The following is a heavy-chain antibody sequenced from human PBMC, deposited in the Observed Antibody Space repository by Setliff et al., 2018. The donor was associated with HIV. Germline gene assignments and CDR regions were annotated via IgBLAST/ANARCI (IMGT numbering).Heavy chain of an antibody. Sequence: ASVKVSCKASGYTFTSYGISWVRQAPGQGLEWMGWISALNGRTNYAQKLQGRVTMTTDTSTSTVYMDLRSLRSDDTAVYYCAKGYSWSVVGALDIWGQGTMVTVSS. CDR1: GYTFTSYG. V-gene: IGHV1-18*01. J-gene: IGHJ3*02. CDR2: ISALNGRT. D-gene: IGHD2-8*01. CDR3: AKGYSWSVVGALDI.